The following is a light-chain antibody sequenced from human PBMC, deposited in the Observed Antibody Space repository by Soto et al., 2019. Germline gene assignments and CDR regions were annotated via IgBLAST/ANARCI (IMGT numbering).Light chain of an antibody. CDR3: SSYTSSSTLV. Sequence: QSVLTQPASVSGSPGQSIAISCTGRSSDVGGYSYVSWYQQHPGKAPKLMIYDVSNRPSGVSDRFSGSRSGNTASLTISGLQAEDEADYYCSSYTSSSTLVFGGGTKLTVL. J-gene: IGLJ2*01. V-gene: IGLV2-14*01. CDR1: SSDVGGYSY. CDR2: DVS.